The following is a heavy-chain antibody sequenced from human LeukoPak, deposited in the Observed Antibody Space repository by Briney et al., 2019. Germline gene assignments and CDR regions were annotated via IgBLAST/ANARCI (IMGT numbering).Heavy chain of an antibody. CDR3: AREGPWQLGINDAFDI. D-gene: IGHD6-6*01. V-gene: IGHV1-8*01. CDR1: GYTFTSYD. Sequence: ASVKVSCKASGYTFTSYDINWVRQATGQGLEWMGWMNPNSGNTGYAQKFQGRVTMTRNTSISTAYMELSSLRSEDTAVYYCAREGPWQLGINDAFDIWGQGTMVTVSS. J-gene: IGHJ3*02. CDR2: MNPNSGNT.